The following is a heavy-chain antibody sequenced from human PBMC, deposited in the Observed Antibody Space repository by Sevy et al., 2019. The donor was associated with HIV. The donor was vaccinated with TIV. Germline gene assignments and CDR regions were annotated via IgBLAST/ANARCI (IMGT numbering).Heavy chain of an antibody. Sequence: ASVKVSCKVSGYTLTGLSMHWVRQAPGKGLEWMGSFDPEDGETIYAQDFQGRVTMTEDTSTDTAYMELSSLRSEDTAVYFCATTKDYYDSSGCPFDYWGQGTLVTVSS. CDR2: FDPEDGET. D-gene: IGHD3-22*01. J-gene: IGHJ4*02. CDR1: GYTLTGLS. CDR3: ATTKDYYDSSGCPFDY. V-gene: IGHV1-24*01.